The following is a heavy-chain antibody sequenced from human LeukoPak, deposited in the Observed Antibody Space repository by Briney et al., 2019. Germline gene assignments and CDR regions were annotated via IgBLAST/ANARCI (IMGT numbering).Heavy chain of an antibody. CDR1: GGSISSYY. D-gene: IGHD3-10*01. Sequence: SETLSLTCTVSGGSISSYYWSWIRQPPGKRLEWIGYIYYSGSTNYNPSLKSRVTISVDTSKNQFSLKLSSVTAADTAVYYCARDRQGVSDYYYGMDVWGQGTTVTLSS. CDR3: ARDRQGVSDYYYGMDV. V-gene: IGHV4-59*01. CDR2: IYYSGST. J-gene: IGHJ6*02.